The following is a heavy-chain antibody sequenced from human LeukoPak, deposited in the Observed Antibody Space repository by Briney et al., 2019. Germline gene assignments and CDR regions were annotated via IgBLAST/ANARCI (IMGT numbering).Heavy chain of an antibody. V-gene: IGHV3-23*01. D-gene: IGHD2-15*01. CDR2: ISGSGGST. J-gene: IGHJ4*02. CDR3: ANPSYCSGGSCYPRFDY. CDR1: GFTFSSYG. Sequence: GGSLRLSCAASGFTFSSYGMSWVRQAPGKGLEWVSAISGSGGSTYYADSVKGRFTISRDNPKNTLYLQMNSLRAEDTAVYYCANPSYCSGGSCYPRFDYWGQGTLVTVSS.